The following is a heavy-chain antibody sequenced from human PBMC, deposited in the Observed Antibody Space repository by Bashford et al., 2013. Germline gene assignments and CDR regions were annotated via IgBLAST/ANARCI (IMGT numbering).Heavy chain of an antibody. CDR3: ARVRAVAGPGVVDY. V-gene: IGHV1-18*01. CDR2: ISAYNGNT. CDR1: GYTFTSYA. Sequence: ASVKVSCKASGYTFTSYAMHWVRQAPGQRLEWMGWISAYNGNTNYAQKLQGRVTMTTDTSTSTAYMELRSLRSDDTAVYYCARVRAVAGPGVVDYWGQGTLVTVSS. J-gene: IGHJ4*02. D-gene: IGHD6-19*01.